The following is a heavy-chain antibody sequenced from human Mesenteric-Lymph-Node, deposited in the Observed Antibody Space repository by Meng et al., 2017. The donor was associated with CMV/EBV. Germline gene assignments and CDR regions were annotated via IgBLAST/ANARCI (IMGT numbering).Heavy chain of an antibody. V-gene: IGHV1-18*01. CDR3: ARDERGFYASGGFDF. D-gene: IGHD3-10*01. CDR2: ISAYNGNT. CDR1: GYTFTSYG. J-gene: IGHJ4*02. Sequence: ASAKVSCKASGYTFTSYGISWVRQAPGQGLEWMGWISAYNGNTNYAQKLQGRVTMTTDTSTSTAYMELRSLRSDDTAVYYCARDERGFYASGGFDFWGQGTLVTVSS.